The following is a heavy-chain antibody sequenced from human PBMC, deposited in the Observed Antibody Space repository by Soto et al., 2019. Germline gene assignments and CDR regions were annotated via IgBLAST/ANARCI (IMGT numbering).Heavy chain of an antibody. CDR1: GGSVSSGSYY. D-gene: IGHD1-26*01. J-gene: IGHJ4*02. V-gene: IGHV4-61*01. CDR3: ARAYSGSWESDY. CDR2: IYYSGST. Sequence: SETLSLTCTVSGGSVSSGSYYWSWIRQPPGKGLEWIGYIYYSGSTNYNPSLKSRVTISVDTSKNQFSLKLSSVTAADTAVYYCARAYSGSWESDYWGPGTLVTLSS.